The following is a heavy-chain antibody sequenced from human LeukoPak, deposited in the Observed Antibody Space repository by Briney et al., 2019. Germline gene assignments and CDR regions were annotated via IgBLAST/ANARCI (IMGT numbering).Heavy chain of an antibody. D-gene: IGHD6-19*01. CDR2: IKQDGSEK. J-gene: IGHJ4*02. Sequence: GGSLRLSCAASGFTFSNYWMNWVRQAPGKGLEWVANIKQDGSEKYYVDSVKGRFTISRDNAKNSLFLQMNSLRAEDTAVYYRASSSGWIIDYWGQGTLVTVSS. CDR1: GFTFSNYW. V-gene: IGHV3-7*01. CDR3: ASSSGWIIDY.